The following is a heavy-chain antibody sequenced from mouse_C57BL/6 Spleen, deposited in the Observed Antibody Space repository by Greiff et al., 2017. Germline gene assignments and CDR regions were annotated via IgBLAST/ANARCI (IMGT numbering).Heavy chain of an antibody. Sequence: QVQLQQSGPELVKPGASVKISCKASGYAFSSSWMNWVKQRPGKGLEWIGRIYPGDGDTNYNGKVKGKATLTADKSSSTAYLQLSSLTSEDSAVYFCARGRDDGYYDWGQGTTLTVSS. J-gene: IGHJ2*01. CDR2: IYPGDGDT. V-gene: IGHV1-82*01. CDR1: GYAFSSSW. CDR3: ARGRDDGYYD. D-gene: IGHD2-3*01.